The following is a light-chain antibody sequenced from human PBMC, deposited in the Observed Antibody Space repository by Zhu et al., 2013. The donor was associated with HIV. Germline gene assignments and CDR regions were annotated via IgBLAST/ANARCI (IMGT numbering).Light chain of an antibody. V-gene: IGLV3-21*01. CDR3: SSWDITSVHPFV. CDR2: DDK. J-gene: IGLJ1*01. Sequence: SYVLTQPPSVSLAPGKTARITCGGNNIGRKSVHWYQQRPGQAPVLVVYDDKRRPSGIPDRFSASRTGDTASLTITGAQAEDEAVYYCSSWDITSVHPFVFGTGTKVTVL. CDR1: NIGRKS.